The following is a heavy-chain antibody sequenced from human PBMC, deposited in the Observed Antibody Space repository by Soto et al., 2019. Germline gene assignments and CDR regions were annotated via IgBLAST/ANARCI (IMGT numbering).Heavy chain of an antibody. CDR3: ARGIVGATSGMDV. CDR1: GFTFSSYG. D-gene: IGHD1-26*01. Sequence: QVQLVESGGGVVQPGRSLRLSCAASGFTFSSYGMHWVRKAPGKGLEWVAVIWYDGSNKYYADSVKGRFTISRDNSKNTLYLQMNSLRAEDTAVYYCARGIVGATSGMDVWGQGTTVTVSS. CDR2: IWYDGSNK. J-gene: IGHJ6*02. V-gene: IGHV3-33*01.